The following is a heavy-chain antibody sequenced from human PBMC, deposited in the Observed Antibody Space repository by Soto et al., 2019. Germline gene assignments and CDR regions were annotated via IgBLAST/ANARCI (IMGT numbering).Heavy chain of an antibody. V-gene: IGHV1-18*01. CDR1: GYTFTSYG. D-gene: IGHD3-9*01. J-gene: IGHJ4*02. Sequence: ASVKVSCKASGYTFTSYGISWVRQAHGQGLEWMGWISAYNGNRNYAQKLQGRVTMTTDTSTSTAYMELRSLRSDDTAVYYCARGNYDILTGYYTGDFDYWGQGTLVTVSS. CDR2: ISAYNGNR. CDR3: ARGNYDILTGYYTGDFDY.